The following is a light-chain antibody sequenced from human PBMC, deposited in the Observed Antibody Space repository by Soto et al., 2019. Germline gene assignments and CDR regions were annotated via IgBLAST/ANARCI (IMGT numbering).Light chain of an antibody. Sequence: QPVLTQSPSASASLGASVQLTCTLSSGHSNYAIAWHQQQPEKGPRYLMKLNSDGSHSKGDGIPDRFSGSSSGAERYLTISRLQSEDEADYYCQTWGTGIRVFGGGTKVTVL. V-gene: IGLV4-69*01. CDR3: QTWGTGIRV. CDR2: LNSDGSH. CDR1: SGHSNYA. J-gene: IGLJ3*02.